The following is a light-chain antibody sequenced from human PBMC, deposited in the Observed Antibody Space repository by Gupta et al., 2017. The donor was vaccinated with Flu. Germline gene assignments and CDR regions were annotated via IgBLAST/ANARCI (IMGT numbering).Light chain of an antibody. CDR2: QVS. CDR3: SSYAGSNNWV. V-gene: IGLV2-8*01. Sequence: SSDVGGYNYVSWYQQHPGNPPQVIIYQVSKRPSGVPDRFSGSKSGNTASLTVSGLQAEDEADYYCSSYAGSNNWVFGGGTELTVL. CDR1: SSDVGGYNY. J-gene: IGLJ3*02.